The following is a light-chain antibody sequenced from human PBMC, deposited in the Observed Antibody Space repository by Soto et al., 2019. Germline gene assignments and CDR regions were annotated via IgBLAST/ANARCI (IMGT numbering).Light chain of an antibody. V-gene: IGKV3-15*01. CDR1: QSVRDN. J-gene: IGKJ2*01. CDR2: GAS. Sequence: ETLLTQSPATLSVSPGERATLSCRASQSVRDNLAWYQQKPGQAPRLLIYGASTRAPGIPDRFSGIGFGTEFSLTISSLQSEDFAVYYCQQHNDWPPSTFGQGTKLEIK. CDR3: QQHNDWPPST.